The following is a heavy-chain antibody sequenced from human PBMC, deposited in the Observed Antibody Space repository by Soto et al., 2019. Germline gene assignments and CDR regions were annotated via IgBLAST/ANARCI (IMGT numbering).Heavy chain of an antibody. V-gene: IGHV4-59*01. CDR2: VYYSGST. CDR1: NGSIGSYY. CDR3: VRYYLFSVFDT. D-gene: IGHD3-3*02. Sequence: PSETLSLTCTVSNGSIGSYYWTWIRQPPGKGLEWIGYVYYSGSTNYNPSLKSRVGMSIDTYKNQFSLELKSVTAADTASYFCVRYYLFSVFDTWGQGTLVTISS. J-gene: IGHJ5*02.